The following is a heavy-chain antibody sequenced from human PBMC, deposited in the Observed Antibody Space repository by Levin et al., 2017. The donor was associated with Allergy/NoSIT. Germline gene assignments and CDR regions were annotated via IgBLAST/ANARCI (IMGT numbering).Heavy chain of an antibody. D-gene: IGHD2-15*01. CDR1: GFTFSSYA. J-gene: IGHJ5*02. CDR3: AKATRGYCSGGTCFSCLDP. V-gene: IGHV3-23*01. CDR2: ISGGGGST. Sequence: GGSLRLSCAASGFTFSSYAMSWVRQAPGKGLEWVSTISGGGGSTYYADSVKGRFTISRDNSKNTLYLQMNSLRAEDTAVYYCAKATRGYCSGGTCFSCLDPWGQGTLVTVSS.